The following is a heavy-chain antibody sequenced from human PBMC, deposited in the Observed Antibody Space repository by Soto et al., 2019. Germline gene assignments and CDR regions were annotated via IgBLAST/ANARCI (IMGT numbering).Heavy chain of an antibody. V-gene: IGHV4-34*01. CDR2: INHSGST. D-gene: IGHD6-13*01. J-gene: IGHJ6*02. CDR3: ARVTSSSWHRGYYGMDV. CDR1: GGSFSGYY. Sequence: SETLSLTCAVYGGSFSGYYWSWIRQPPGKGLEWIGEINHSGSTNYNPSLKSRVTISVDTSKNQFSLKLSSVTAADTAVYYCARVTSSSWHRGYYGMDVWGQATTVTGSS.